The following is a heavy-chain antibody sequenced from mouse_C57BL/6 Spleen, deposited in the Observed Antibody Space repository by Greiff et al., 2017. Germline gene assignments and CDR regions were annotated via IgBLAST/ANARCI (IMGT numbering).Heavy chain of an antibody. J-gene: IGHJ3*01. D-gene: IGHD2-4*01. Sequence: QVQLQQPGAELVKPGASVKLSCKASGYTFTSYWMHWVKQRPGRGLEWIGRIDPNCGGTKYNEKFKGKATLTVDKPSSTAYMQLRSLTSEDSAVYYCARTDYCDYDDWFADWGQGTLVTVSA. CDR3: ARTDYCDYDDWFAD. CDR1: GYTFTSYW. V-gene: IGHV1-72*01. CDR2: IDPNCGGT.